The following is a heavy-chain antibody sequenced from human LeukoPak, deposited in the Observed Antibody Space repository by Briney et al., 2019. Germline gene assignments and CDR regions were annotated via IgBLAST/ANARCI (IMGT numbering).Heavy chain of an antibody. CDR2: IDPSDSYS. Sequence: GESLKISCKGSGYSFTSYWITWVRQMPGKGLEWMGRIDPSDSYSNYSPSFQGHVTISTDKSISTAYVQWSSLKASDTAMYYCARSVAATSGHDYWGQGTLVTVSS. CDR1: GYSFTSYW. D-gene: IGHD2-15*01. CDR3: ARSVAATSGHDY. J-gene: IGHJ4*02. V-gene: IGHV5-10-1*01.